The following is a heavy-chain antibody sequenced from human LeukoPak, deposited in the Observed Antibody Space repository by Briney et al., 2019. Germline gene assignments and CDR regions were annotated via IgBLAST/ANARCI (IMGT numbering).Heavy chain of an antibody. CDR3: ARARGGSSSSLNYFDY. J-gene: IGHJ4*02. CDR2: IYSGGST. Sequence: PGGSLRLSCAASGFTVSSNYMSWVRQAPGKGLEWVSVIYSGGSTYYADSVKGRFTISRDNSKNTLYLQMNSQRAEDTAVYYCARARGGSSSSLNYFDYWGQGTLVTVSS. V-gene: IGHV3-66*01. CDR1: GFTVSSNY. D-gene: IGHD6-6*01.